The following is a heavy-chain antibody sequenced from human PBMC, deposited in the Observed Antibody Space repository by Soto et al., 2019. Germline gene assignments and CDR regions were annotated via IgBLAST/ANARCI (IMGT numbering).Heavy chain of an antibody. D-gene: IGHD3-16*02. J-gene: IGHJ1*01. V-gene: IGHV3-30*18. CDR2: ISYDGSNK. Sequence: GKGLEWVAVISYDGSNKYYADSVKGRFTIPRDTSKNTLYLQMNRLRAEYTAMYYSPKDACIRGGYTGSAFWGKRSRGPVS. CDR3: PKDACIRGGYTGSAF.